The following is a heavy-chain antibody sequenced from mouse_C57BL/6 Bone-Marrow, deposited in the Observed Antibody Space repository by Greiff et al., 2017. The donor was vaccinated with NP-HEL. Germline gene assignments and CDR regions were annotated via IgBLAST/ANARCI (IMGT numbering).Heavy chain of an antibody. CDR2: ISYSGST. D-gene: IGHD1-1*01. V-gene: IGHV3-8*01. CDR1: GYSITSDY. J-gene: IGHJ4*01. Sequence: EVQLVESGPGLAKPSQTLSLTCSVTGYSITSDYWNWIRKFPGNKLEYMGYISYSGSTYYNPSLKSRISITRDTSKNQDYLQLNSVTTEDTATYYCARGYGSTLYAMDYWGQGTSVTVSS. CDR3: ARGYGSTLYAMDY.